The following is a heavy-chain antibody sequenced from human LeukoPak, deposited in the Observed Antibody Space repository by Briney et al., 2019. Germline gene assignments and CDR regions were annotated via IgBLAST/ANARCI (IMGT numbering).Heavy chain of an antibody. Sequence: PSETLSLTCTVSGGSISSYYWSWIRQPAGEGLEWIGHIYSTGSTNYNPSLKSRVTISVDTSKNQFSLKLSSVTAADTAVYYCARGYCSGGSCYSYYYYNYMDVWGKGTTVTVSS. CDR1: GGSISSYY. V-gene: IGHV4-4*07. D-gene: IGHD2-15*01. CDR3: ARGYCSGGSCYSYYYYNYMDV. J-gene: IGHJ6*03. CDR2: IYSTGST.